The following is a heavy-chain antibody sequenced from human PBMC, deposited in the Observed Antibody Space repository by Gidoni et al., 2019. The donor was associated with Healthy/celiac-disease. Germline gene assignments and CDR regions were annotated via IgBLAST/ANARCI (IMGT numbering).Heavy chain of an antibody. CDR1: GGSFSGYY. Sequence: QVQLQQWGAGLLKPSETLSLTCAVYGGSFSGYYWSWIRQPPGKGLEWIGEINHSGSTNYNPSLKSRVTISVDTSKNQFSLKLSSVTAADTAVYYCARGLPNDSSGYYYLSVLGFDPWGQGTLVTVSS. D-gene: IGHD3-22*01. J-gene: IGHJ5*02. CDR3: ARGLPNDSSGYYYLSVLGFDP. V-gene: IGHV4-34*01. CDR2: INHSGST.